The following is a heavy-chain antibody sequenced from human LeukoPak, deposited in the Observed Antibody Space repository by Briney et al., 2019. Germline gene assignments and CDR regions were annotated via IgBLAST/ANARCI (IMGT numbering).Heavy chain of an antibody. CDR3: AADVIYESD. V-gene: IGHV1-58*01. Sequence: SAKVSCKPSGFTFSNSALQWVRQARGQRREWIGWIVVGSGNTNYAQKFQERVTITRDMSTSTAYMELSSLRAEYTAIYDCAADVIYESDWGQGTLVTVSS. D-gene: IGHD2/OR15-2a*01. CDR1: GFTFSNSA. CDR2: IVVGSGNT. J-gene: IGHJ4*02.